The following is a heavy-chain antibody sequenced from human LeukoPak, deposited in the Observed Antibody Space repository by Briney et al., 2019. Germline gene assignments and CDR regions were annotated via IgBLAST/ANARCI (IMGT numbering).Heavy chain of an antibody. Sequence: GGSLRLSCAASGFTFSSYSMNWVRQAPGKGLEWVSYISSSSSTIYYADSVKGRFTISRDNAKNSLYLQMNSLRAEDTAVYYCARGVFGMVPYNWFDPWGQGTLVTVSS. D-gene: IGHD2-2*01. V-gene: IGHV3-48*01. CDR3: ARGVFGMVPYNWFDP. CDR2: ISSSSSTI. CDR1: GFTFSSYS. J-gene: IGHJ5*02.